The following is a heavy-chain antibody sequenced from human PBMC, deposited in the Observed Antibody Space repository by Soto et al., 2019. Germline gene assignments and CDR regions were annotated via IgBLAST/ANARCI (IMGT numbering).Heavy chain of an antibody. D-gene: IGHD3-10*01. CDR3: AKGPTMVRGVIKTRYFHAFDI. CDR2: IYGGGART. CDR1: GFTFSSYC. J-gene: IGHJ3*02. V-gene: IGHV3-74*01. Sequence: GGSLRLSCAASGFTFSSYCMHWVRQTPGKGLVWVSRIYGGGARTNFADSVKGRFTISRDNSKNTLYLQMNSLRAEDTAVYYCAKGPTMVRGVIKTRYFHAFDIWGQGTMVTVSS.